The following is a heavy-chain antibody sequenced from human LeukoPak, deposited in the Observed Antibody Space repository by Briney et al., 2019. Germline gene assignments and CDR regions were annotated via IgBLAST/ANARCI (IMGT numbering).Heavy chain of an antibody. J-gene: IGHJ5*01. Sequence: ASVKVSCKASGYMFVGYHMNWVRQAPGQGLEWMGWVNPNNGDTNYAPKFQGRVILTRDPSISTAYLELTSLKFDDTAVYYCTRGGSWFDSWGQGSLVTVCS. CDR3: TRGGSWFDS. D-gene: IGHD3-16*01. CDR1: GYMFVGYH. V-gene: IGHV1-2*02. CDR2: VNPNNGDT.